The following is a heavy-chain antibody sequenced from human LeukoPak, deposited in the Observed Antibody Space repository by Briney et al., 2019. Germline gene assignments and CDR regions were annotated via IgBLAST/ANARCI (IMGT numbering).Heavy chain of an antibody. CDR3: ARVRDCSSTTCYGPYFDY. CDR2: MYHSGST. Sequence: SETLSLTCTVSGYPISSGYYWGWIRQPPGKGLEWIPSMYHSGSTYHNPSLKSRVTISVDKSKNQFSLKLTSVTAADTAVYYCARVRDCSSTTCYGPYFDYWGQGTLVTVSS. D-gene: IGHD2-2*01. J-gene: IGHJ4*02. CDR1: GYPISSGYY. V-gene: IGHV4-38-2*02.